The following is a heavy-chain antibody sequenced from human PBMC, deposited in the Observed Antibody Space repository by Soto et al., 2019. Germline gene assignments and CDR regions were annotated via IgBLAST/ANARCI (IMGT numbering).Heavy chain of an antibody. Sequence: EVQLLESGGAVVQPGGSLRLSCAASGFTFSSHAMSWVRQAPGKGLEWVSSISGSGGSTYYVDSVKGRFTISRDNSKNTLYLQMSGLRAEDTALYYCAKDRGDYGPNDFYYMDVWGKGTTVTVSS. J-gene: IGHJ6*03. CDR1: GFTFSSHA. CDR3: AKDRGDYGPNDFYYMDV. D-gene: IGHD4-17*01. V-gene: IGHV3-23*01. CDR2: ISGSGGST.